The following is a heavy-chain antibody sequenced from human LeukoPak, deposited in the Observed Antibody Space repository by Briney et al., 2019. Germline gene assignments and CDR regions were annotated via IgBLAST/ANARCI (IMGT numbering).Heavy chain of an antibody. CDR2: ISGASDYI. Sequence: GGSLRLSCAASGFTFSTSNMNWVRQAPGRGLEWVSAISGASDYIYYADSVKGRFSISRDNAKNSLYLQTSSLRAEDTAVYYCVRSGGTVTDYFDFWGQGTLVTVSS. J-gene: IGHJ4*02. CDR3: VRSGGTVTDYFDF. CDR1: GFTFSTSN. D-gene: IGHD4-17*01. V-gene: IGHV3-21*01.